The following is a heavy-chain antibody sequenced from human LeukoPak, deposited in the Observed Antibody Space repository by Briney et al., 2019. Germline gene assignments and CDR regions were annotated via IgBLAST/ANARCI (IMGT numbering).Heavy chain of an antibody. J-gene: IGHJ6*02. CDR2: ISAYNGNT. V-gene: IGHV1-18*01. CDR3: ARGQEYYDFWSTSYAYYYGMDV. D-gene: IGHD3-3*01. Sequence: ASVKVSCKASGYTFTSYGISWVRQAPGQGLEWMGWISAYNGNTNYAQKLQGRVTMTRNTSISTAYMELSSLRSEDTAVYYCARGQEYYDFWSTSYAYYYGMDVWGQGTTVTVSS. CDR1: GYTFTSYG.